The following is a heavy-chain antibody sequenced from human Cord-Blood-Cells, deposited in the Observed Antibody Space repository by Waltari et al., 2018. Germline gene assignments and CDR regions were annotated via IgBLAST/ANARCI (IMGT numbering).Heavy chain of an antibody. V-gene: IGHV4-34*01. D-gene: IGHD6-13*01. J-gene: IGHJ2*01. CDR3: ARGIGSWYWYFDL. CDR1: GGSFTGYS. Sequence: QVQLLQWGAGLLQPPETLSLPCAVEGGSFTGYSRSWLTQPPGKGLEWIGEINHSGTTNYNPSLKSRVTISVDTSKNQFSLKLSSVTAADTAVYYCARGIGSWYWYFDLWGRGTLVTVSS. CDR2: INHSGTT.